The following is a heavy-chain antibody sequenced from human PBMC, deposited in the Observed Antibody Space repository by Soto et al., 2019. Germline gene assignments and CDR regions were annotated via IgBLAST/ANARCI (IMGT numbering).Heavy chain of an antibody. CDR3: AKGVAGIAVAGEMDY. V-gene: IGHV3-23*04. CDR2: ISGSGGST. Sequence: VQLVQSGAEVKKPGSSVKVSCKASGGTFSSYAISWVRQAPGQGLEWVSAISGSGGSTYYADSVKGRFTISRDNSKNTLYLQMNSLRAEDTAVYYCAKGVAGIAVAGEMDYWGQGTLVTVSS. J-gene: IGHJ4*02. CDR1: GGTFSSYA. D-gene: IGHD6-19*01.